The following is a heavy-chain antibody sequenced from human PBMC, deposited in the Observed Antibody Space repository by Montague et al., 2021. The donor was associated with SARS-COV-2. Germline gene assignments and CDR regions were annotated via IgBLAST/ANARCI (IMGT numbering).Heavy chain of an antibody. CDR1: GGSISSSSYY. V-gene: IGHV4-39*01. J-gene: IGHJ4*02. CDR3: ARQVGTRIVVVIIKLRYYFDY. CDR2: IYYSGST. Sequence: SETLSLTCTVSGGSISSSSYYWGWIRQPPGKGLEWIGSIYYSGSTXYNPSLKSRVTISVDTSKNQFSLKLSSVTAADPAVYYCARQVGTRIVVVIIKLRYYFDYWGQGTLVTVSS. D-gene: IGHD3-22*01.